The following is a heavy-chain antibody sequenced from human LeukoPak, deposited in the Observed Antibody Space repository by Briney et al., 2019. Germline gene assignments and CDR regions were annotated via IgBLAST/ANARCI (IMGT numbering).Heavy chain of an antibody. V-gene: IGHV1-69*04. CDR3: ARVKYGAGSYHAY. J-gene: IGHJ4*02. CDR1: GGTFSSYA. D-gene: IGHD3-10*01. Sequence: SVKVSCKESGGTFSSYAICWGRQAPGQGLGWMGRIVHILGIANYAQDFQCRATITANKSTSTDYMELSSLRCEDTAVYYCARVKYGAGSYHAYWGQGTLVTVSS. CDR2: IVHILGIA.